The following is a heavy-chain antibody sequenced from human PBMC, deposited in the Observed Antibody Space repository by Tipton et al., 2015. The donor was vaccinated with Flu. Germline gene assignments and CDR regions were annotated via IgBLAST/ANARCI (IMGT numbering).Heavy chain of an antibody. D-gene: IGHD1-26*01. CDR1: GFTFSSYS. V-gene: IGHV3-48*04. J-gene: IGHJ3*02. CDR2: ISSSSSTI. Sequence: GSLRLSCAASGFTFSSYSMNWVRQAPGKGLEWVSYISSSSSTIYYADSVKGRFTISRDNAKNSLYLQMSSLRAEDTAVYYCARDPVLFSVGATEQPDAFDIWGQGTMVTVSS. CDR3: ARDPVLFSVGATEQPDAFDI.